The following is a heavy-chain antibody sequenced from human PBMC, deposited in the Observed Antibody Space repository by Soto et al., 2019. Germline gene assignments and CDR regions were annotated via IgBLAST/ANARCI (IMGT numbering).Heavy chain of an antibody. V-gene: IGHV4-30-4*01. CDR3: ARGGGYDY. Sequence: QVQLQESGPGVVKPSQTLSLTCIVSGVSISSGDDYWGWIRQPPGKGLEWIGYIYSSGSNHCNPSLRSRATISADTSKNQVSLKLTSVTAADTAVYYCARGGGYDYWGQGALVPVSS. D-gene: IGHD3-22*01. CDR1: GVSISSGDDY. CDR2: IYSSGSN. J-gene: IGHJ4*02.